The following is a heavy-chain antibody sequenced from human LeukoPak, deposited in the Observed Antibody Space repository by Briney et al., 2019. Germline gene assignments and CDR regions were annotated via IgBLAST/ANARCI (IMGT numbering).Heavy chain of an antibody. CDR1: GYTFTGYY. CDR3: ARDQRFEIVGAPRDY. V-gene: IGHV1-2*02. Sequence: ASVKVSCKASGYTFTGYYMHWVRQAPGQGLEWMGWINPNSGGTNYAQKFQGRVTMTRDTSISTAYTELSRLRSDDTAVYYCARDQRFEIVGAPRDYWGQGTLVTVSS. J-gene: IGHJ4*02. D-gene: IGHD1-26*01. CDR2: INPNSGGT.